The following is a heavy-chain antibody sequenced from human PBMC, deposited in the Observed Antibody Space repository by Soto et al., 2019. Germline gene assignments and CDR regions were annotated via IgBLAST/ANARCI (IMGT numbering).Heavy chain of an antibody. CDR3: VRDRDYGDLVFDY. Sequence: HPGGSLRLSCAASGFTFSSYGMHWVRQAPGKGLEWVAVIWYDGSNKYYADSVKGRFTISRDNSKNTLYLQMNSLRAEDTAVYYCVRDRDYGDLVFDYWGQGTLVTVSS. V-gene: IGHV3-33*01. CDR2: IWYDGSNK. J-gene: IGHJ4*02. CDR1: GFTFSSYG. D-gene: IGHD4-17*01.